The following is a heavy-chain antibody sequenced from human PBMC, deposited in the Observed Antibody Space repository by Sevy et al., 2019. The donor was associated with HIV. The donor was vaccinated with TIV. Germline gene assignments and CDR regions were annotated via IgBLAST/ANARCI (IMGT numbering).Heavy chain of an antibody. D-gene: IGHD3-16*01. CDR3: TRGKAAQSIFDY. CDR1: GFXFGDYC. V-gene: IGHV3-49*04. J-gene: IGHJ4*02. CDR2: LKXXXXGGTV. Sequence: GGSLRLSCTASGFXFGDYCMSXVRQAPXXXLEWXAFLKXXXXGGTVDHAASVRGRLVISRDDSKTIAYLQINDLKTEDTGVXDCTRGKAAQSIFDYWGKGALVTVSS.